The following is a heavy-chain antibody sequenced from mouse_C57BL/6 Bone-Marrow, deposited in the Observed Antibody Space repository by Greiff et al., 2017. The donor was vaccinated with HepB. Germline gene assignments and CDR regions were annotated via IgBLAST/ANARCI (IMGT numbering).Heavy chain of an antibody. CDR3: ARGDDGSFDY. J-gene: IGHJ2*01. CDR1: GYTFTDYN. CDR2: INPNNGGT. Sequence: EVHLVESGPELVKPGASVKMSCKASGYTFTDYNMHWVKQSHGKSLEWIGYINPNNGGTSYNQKVKGKATLTVNKSSSTAYMELRSLTSEDSAVYYCARGDDGSFDYWGQGTTLTVSS. D-gene: IGHD2-3*01. V-gene: IGHV1-22*01.